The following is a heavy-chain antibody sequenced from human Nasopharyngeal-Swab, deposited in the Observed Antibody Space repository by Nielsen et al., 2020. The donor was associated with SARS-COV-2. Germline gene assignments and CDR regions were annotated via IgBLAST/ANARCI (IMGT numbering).Heavy chain of an antibody. CDR2: ISAYNGNT. CDR1: GYTFNSYG. J-gene: IGHJ4*02. V-gene: IGHV1-18*01. D-gene: IGHD3-9*01. CDR3: ALSGYDILTGYSFDY. Sequence: ASVKVSCKASGYTFNSYGISWVRQAPGQGLEWMGWISAYNGNTNYAQKLQGRVTMTIDTSRSTAYMELSSLRSEDTAVYYCALSGYDILTGYSFDYWGQGTLVTVSS.